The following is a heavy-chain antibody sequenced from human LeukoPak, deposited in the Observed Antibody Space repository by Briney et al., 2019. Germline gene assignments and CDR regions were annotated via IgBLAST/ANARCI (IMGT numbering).Heavy chain of an antibody. D-gene: IGHD1-26*01. CDR2: IRQDGSEL. CDR3: ARESATTGY. V-gene: IGHV3-7*01. J-gene: IGHJ4*02. CDR1: GFTFSNYW. Sequence: PGGSLRLSCAASGFTFSNYWMTWVRQAPGRGLEWVANIRQDGSELYYADSVKGRFTISRDNAKNSLYLQMNNLRAEDTAVYYCARESATTGYWGQGTLVTVSS.